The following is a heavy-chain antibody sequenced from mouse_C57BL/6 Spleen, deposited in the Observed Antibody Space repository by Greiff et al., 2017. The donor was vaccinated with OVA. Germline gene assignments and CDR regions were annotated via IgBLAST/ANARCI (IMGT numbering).Heavy chain of an antibody. J-gene: IGHJ2*01. D-gene: IGHD3-2*02. Sequence: QVQLQQSGAELVKPGASVKLSCKASCYTFTSSWMHWVKQRPGHGLAWIGMIHPNRGSTNYNEKFKSKATLTVDKSSSTAYMQLSSLTAEDSAVYYCARRGTAQALDYWGQGTTLTVSS. CDR1: CYTFTSSW. CDR3: ARRGTAQALDY. V-gene: IGHV1-64*01. CDR2: IHPNRGST.